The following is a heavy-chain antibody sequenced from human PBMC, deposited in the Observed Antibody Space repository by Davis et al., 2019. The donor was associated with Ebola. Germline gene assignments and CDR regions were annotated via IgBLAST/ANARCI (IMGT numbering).Heavy chain of an antibody. Sequence: ASVKVSCKASGGTFSSYAISWVRQAPGQGLEWMGWISAYNGNTNYAQKLQGRVTMTTDTSTSTAYMELRSLRSDDTAVYYCARDPLSAMIVGGPEYFQHWGQGTLVTVSS. CDR2: ISAYNGNT. V-gene: IGHV1-18*01. CDR3: ARDPLSAMIVGGPEYFQH. J-gene: IGHJ1*01. D-gene: IGHD3-22*01. CDR1: GGTFSSYA.